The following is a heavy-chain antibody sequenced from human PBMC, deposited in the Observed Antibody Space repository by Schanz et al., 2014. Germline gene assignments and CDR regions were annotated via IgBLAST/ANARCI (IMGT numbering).Heavy chain of an antibody. CDR1: GFNFRSYP. Sequence: EVQLVESGGGLVQPGGSLRLSCAASGFNFRSYPMSWVRQAPGKGLEWVSAISASGGSTYYADSVKGRFTISRDNSKTTLYVQLNSMRDEDTAVYYCAKDPYGSGNHYTYWGRGALVSVSS. J-gene: IGHJ4*02. V-gene: IGHV3-23*04. CDR2: ISASGGST. CDR3: AKDPYGSGNHYTY. D-gene: IGHD3-10*01.